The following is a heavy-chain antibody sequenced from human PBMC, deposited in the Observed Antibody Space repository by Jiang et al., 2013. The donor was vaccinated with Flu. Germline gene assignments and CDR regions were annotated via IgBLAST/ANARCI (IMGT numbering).Heavy chain of an antibody. CDR2: IDPSDSYT. CDR3: ARRSAGYYYDSSGYFAFDI. CDR1: GYSFTSYW. D-gene: IGHD3-22*01. V-gene: IGHV5-10-1*01. J-gene: IGHJ3*02. Sequence: SGAEVKKPGESLRISCKGSGYSFTSYWISWVRQMPGKGLEWMGRIDPSDSYTNYSPSFQGHVTISADKSISTAYLQWSSLKASDTAMYYCARRSAGYYYDSSGYFAFDIWGQGTMVTVSS.